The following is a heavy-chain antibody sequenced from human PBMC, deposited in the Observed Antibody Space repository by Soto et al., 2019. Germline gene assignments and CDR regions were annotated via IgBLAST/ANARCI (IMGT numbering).Heavy chain of an antibody. CDR2: IKSKTDGGTT. Sequence: GGSLRLSCAASGFTFSNAWMNWVRQAPGKGLEWVGRIKSKTDGGTTDYAAPVKGRFTISRDDSKNTLYLQMNSLKTEDTAVYYCTTGRITIFGVVLDYWGQGTLVTVSS. CDR3: TTGRITIFGVVLDY. CDR1: GFTFSNAW. J-gene: IGHJ4*02. D-gene: IGHD3-3*01. V-gene: IGHV3-15*07.